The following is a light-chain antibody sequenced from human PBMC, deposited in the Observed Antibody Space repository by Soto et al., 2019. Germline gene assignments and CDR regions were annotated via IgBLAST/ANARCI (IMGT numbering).Light chain of an antibody. J-gene: IGKJ2*01. CDR2: DAS. CDR3: QQSYRTPYT. V-gene: IGKV1-39*01. Sequence: DIQMTQSPSSLSASVGDRVTITCRASQGISTYLVWYQQRQGRAPKLLISDASSLLSGVPSRFSGSGSGTDFTRTISSLQPEDFATDYCQQSYRTPYTFGQGTKLETK. CDR1: QGISTY.